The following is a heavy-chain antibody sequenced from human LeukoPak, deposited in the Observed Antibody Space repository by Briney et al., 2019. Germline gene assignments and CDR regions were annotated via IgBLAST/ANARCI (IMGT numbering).Heavy chain of an antibody. CDR1: GYTFTSYD. Sequence: ASVKVSCKASGYTFTSYDINWVRQATGQGLEWMGWMNPNSGNTGYAQKFQGRVTMTRNTSISTAYMELSSLRSEDTAVYYCARGGSLLWFGEYWFDPWGQGTLVTVSS. V-gene: IGHV1-8*01. CDR3: ARGGSLLWFGEYWFDP. J-gene: IGHJ5*02. CDR2: MNPNSGNT. D-gene: IGHD3-10*01.